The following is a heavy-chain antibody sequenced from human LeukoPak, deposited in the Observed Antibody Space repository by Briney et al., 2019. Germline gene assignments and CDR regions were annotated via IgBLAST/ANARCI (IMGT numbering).Heavy chain of an antibody. V-gene: IGHV1-8*03. CDR2: MNPYSANT. Sequence: ASVKVSCKASGYTFTNYDIHWVRQATGQGLEWMGWMNPYSANTGYAQNFQGRITITRNTSISTAYMELSSLRSEDTAVYYCARSQQLVLRSPLDPWGQGTLSPSPQ. J-gene: IGHJ5*02. D-gene: IGHD6-13*01. CDR1: GYTFTNYD. CDR3: ARSQQLVLRSPLDP.